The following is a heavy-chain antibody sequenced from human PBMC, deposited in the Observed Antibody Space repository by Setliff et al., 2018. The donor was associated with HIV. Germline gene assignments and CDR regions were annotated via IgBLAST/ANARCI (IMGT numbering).Heavy chain of an antibody. Sequence: SETLSLTCAVSGGSISSSDWWTWVRQPPGRGLEWIGEIHHSGRTNYNPSLKSRVTISVDQSENQFSLRLSSVTAADTAVYYCARSSYCSGGSCSTFAYWGQGTLVT. CDR3: ARSSYCSGGSCSTFAY. CDR1: GGSISSSDW. D-gene: IGHD2-15*01. CDR2: IHHSGRT. J-gene: IGHJ4*02. V-gene: IGHV4-4*02.